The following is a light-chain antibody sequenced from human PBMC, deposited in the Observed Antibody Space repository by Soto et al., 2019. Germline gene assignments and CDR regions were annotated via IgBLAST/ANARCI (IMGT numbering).Light chain of an antibody. CDR3: QSFDDNMRGFV. CDR2: EAT. CDR1: SSDVGTYDL. J-gene: IGLJ1*01. Sequence: QSALTQPASVSGSPGQSITISCTGTSSDVGTYDLVSWYQHHPGAAPKLIIYEATRRPSGISNRFSGSKSGNTASLTISGLQADDEGSYFCQSFDDNMRGFVFGTGTKLTVL. V-gene: IGLV2-23*01.